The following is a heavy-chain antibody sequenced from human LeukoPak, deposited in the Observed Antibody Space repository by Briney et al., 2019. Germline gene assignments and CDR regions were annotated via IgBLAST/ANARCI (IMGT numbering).Heavy chain of an antibody. D-gene: IGHD5-24*01. CDR1: GFNFRSLA. Sequence: GGSLRLSCAASGFNFRSLAMTWVRQAPGKGLEWVAVISYDGSNKYYADSVKGRFTISRDNSKNTLYLQMNSLRAEDTAVYYCARDQKQFRAFDIWGQGTMVTVSS. J-gene: IGHJ3*02. V-gene: IGHV3-30-3*01. CDR3: ARDQKQFRAFDI. CDR2: ISYDGSNK.